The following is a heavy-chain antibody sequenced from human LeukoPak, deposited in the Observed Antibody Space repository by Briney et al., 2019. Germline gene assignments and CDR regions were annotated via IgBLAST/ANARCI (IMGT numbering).Heavy chain of an antibody. D-gene: IGHD3-10*01. CDR2: IWYDGSNK. CDR1: GFTFSSYG. V-gene: IGHV3-33*01. Sequence: GGSLRLSCAASGFTFSSYGMHWVRQAPGKGLEWVAVIWYDGSNKYYADSVKGRFTISRDNSKNTLYLQMNSLRAEDTAVYYCARALSPRVRGYYYGMDVWGQGTTVTVSS. J-gene: IGHJ6*02. CDR3: ARALSPRVRGYYYGMDV.